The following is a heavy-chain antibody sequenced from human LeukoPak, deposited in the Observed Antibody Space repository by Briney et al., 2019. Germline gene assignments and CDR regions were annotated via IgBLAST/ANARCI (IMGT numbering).Heavy chain of an antibody. CDR1: GFSFRTYA. CDR3: ARDSSLHYDSSGYYLGDYFDY. J-gene: IGHJ4*02. Sequence: GGSLRLSCAASGFSFRTYAMYWVRQAPGEGLEWVAVISYDGSHKYSADSVKGRFTISRDNSKDTLYLQMDSLRAEDTAVYYCARDSSLHYDSSGYYLGDYFDYWGQGTLVTVSS. CDR2: ISYDGSHK. V-gene: IGHV3-30*03. D-gene: IGHD3-22*01.